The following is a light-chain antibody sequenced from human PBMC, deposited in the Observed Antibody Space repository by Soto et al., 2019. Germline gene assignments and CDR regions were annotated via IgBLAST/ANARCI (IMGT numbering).Light chain of an antibody. CDR3: QHLYAYPLD. J-gene: IGKJ5*01. CDR1: QGISSS. CDR2: AAS. V-gene: IGKV1-9*01. Sequence: DIQLTQSPSFLSASVGDRVTITCRASQGISSSSAWYQQKPGKAPNLLIYAASTLQTGVPSRFSGSGSGTEFTLTISSLQPEDFATYYCQHLYAYPLDFGQGTRLDIK.